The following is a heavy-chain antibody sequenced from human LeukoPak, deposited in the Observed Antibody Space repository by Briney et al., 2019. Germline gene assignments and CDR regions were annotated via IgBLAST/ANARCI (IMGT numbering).Heavy chain of an antibody. CDR2: TYSVGTT. J-gene: IGHJ4*02. D-gene: IGHD2-21*01. V-gene: IGHV3-53*01. Sequence: GGSLRLSCAASGFTVSSNYMSWVRQAPGKGLEWVSVTYSVGTTFYAGSVKGRFTISRDNSKNTLYLEMNSLRAEDTAVYYCARGTVGVGKVDYWGQGTLVTVSS. CDR1: GFTVSSNY. CDR3: ARGTVGVGKVDY.